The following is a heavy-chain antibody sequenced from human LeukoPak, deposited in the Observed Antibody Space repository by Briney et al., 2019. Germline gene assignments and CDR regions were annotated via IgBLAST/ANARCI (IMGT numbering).Heavy chain of an antibody. CDR1: GYTFTGYY. D-gene: IGHD5-18*01. J-gene: IGHJ3*02. Sequence: ASVKVSCKASGYTFTGYYMHWVRQAPGQGLEWMGWINPNSGGTNYAQKFQGRVTMTRDTSISTAYMELGRLRSDDTAVYYCARVRRRYSYGGGSDAFDIWGQGTMVTVSS. CDR2: INPNSGGT. V-gene: IGHV1-2*02. CDR3: ARVRRRYSYGGGSDAFDI.